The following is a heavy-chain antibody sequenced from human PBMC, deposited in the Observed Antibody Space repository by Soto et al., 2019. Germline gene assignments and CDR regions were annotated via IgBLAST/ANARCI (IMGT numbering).Heavy chain of an antibody. CDR3: ARGRFGEIHDY. J-gene: IGHJ4*02. V-gene: IGHV4-30-4*01. CDR2: IFSSGST. D-gene: IGHD3-10*01. CDR1: SGSISSGEYY. Sequence: PSETLSLTCTVSSGSISSGEYYWSWLRQPPGKGLEWIGYIFSSGSTHYNASLKSRLTISVDTSKNQFSLQLTSVTATDTAIYYCARGRFGEIHDYWGEGTLVTVS.